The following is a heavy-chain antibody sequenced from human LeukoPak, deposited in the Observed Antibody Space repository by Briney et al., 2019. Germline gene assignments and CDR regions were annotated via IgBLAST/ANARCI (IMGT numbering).Heavy chain of an antibody. CDR3: VRDQRRIEVAGYYSGY. D-gene: IGHD6-19*01. V-gene: IGHV1-46*01. Sequence: GASVKISCKASGFTLTSYYFFWVRLAPGQGLEWMGILNPKTGTTGYAQKFQGRVSMTRDTSTSTVYMELSSLRSEDSAIYYCVRDQRRIEVAGYYSGYWGQGTLVTVSA. CDR2: LNPKTGTT. J-gene: IGHJ4*02. CDR1: GFTLTSYY.